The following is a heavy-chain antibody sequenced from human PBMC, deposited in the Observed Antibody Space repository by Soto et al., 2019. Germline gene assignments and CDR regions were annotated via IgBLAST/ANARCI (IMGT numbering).Heavy chain of an antibody. J-gene: IGHJ5*02. CDR3: ARGRGITMVRGVKSWFDP. CDR2: INHSGST. Sequence: PSETLSLTCAVYGGSFSGYYWSWIRQPPGKGLEWIGEINHSGSTNYNPSLKSRVTISVDTSKNQFSLKLSSVTAADTAVYYCARGRGITMVRGVKSWFDPWGQGTLVTVSS. D-gene: IGHD3-10*01. CDR1: GGSFSGYY. V-gene: IGHV4-34*01.